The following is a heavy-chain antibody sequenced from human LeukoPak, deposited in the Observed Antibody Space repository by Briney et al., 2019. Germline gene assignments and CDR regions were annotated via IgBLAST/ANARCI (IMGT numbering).Heavy chain of an antibody. CDR1: GFTFSSCG. V-gene: IGHV3-21*01. CDR2: IGPTGTDR. J-gene: IGHJ4*02. CDR3: ATETIGRHYDY. Sequence: PGGSLRLSCAASGFTFSSCGFNWVRQAPGKGLEWVSSIGPTGTDRYYADSVRGRFTISRDNAKNSMYLQMDSLRDEDTAVYYCATETIGRHYDYWGQGTLLAVSS. D-gene: IGHD1-14*01.